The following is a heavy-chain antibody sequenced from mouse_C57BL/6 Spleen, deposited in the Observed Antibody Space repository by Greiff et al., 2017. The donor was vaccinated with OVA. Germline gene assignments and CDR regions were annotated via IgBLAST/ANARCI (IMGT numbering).Heavy chain of an antibody. V-gene: IGHV1-15*01. CDR1: GYTFTDYE. CDR2: IDPETGGT. D-gene: IGHD1-1*01. Sequence: VQLQQSGAELVRPGASVTLSCKASGYTFTDYEMHWVKQTPVHGLEWIGAIDPETGGTAYNQKFKGKAILTADKSSSTAYMELRSLTSEDSAVYYCTRKEYYYGSSYYFDYWGQGTTLTVSS. J-gene: IGHJ2*01. CDR3: TRKEYYYGSSYYFDY.